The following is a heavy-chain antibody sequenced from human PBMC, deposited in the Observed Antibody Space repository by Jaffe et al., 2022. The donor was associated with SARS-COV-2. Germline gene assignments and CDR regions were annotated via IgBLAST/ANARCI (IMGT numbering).Heavy chain of an antibody. CDR3: ARDKPIGSK. CDR2: IDCKSGET. D-gene: IGHD1-1*01. CDR1: GYSFTAYY. Sequence: QVQLVQSGTEVKEPGASVKVSCQASGYSFTAYYIYWVRQAPGQGLEWMGWIDCKSGETNIAQRFQGRVTMTRDTSISTTYLDLTSLTSDDTAVYYCARDKPIGSKWGQGTLVTVSS. J-gene: IGHJ4*02. V-gene: IGHV1-2*02.